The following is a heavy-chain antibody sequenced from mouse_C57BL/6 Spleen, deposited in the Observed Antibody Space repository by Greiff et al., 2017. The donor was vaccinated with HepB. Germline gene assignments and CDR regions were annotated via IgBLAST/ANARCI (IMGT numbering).Heavy chain of an antibody. CDR3: AISIYYDYEGFAY. J-gene: IGHJ3*01. Sequence: VKLQQYGPELVKPGASVKISCKASGYAFSSSWMNWVKQRPGKGLEWIGRIYPGDGDTNYNGKFKGKATLTADKSSSTAYMQLSSLTSEDSAVYFCAISIYYDYEGFAYWGQGTLVTVSA. D-gene: IGHD2-4*01. CDR1: GYAFSSSW. V-gene: IGHV1-82*01. CDR2: IYPGDGDT.